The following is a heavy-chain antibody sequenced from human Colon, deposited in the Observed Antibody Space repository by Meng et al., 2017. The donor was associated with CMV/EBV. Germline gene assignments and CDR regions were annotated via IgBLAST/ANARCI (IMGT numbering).Heavy chain of an antibody. J-gene: IGHJ4*02. CDR2: ISGYNGNT. D-gene: IGHD2-15*01. CDR3: ARHRSTPEFDY. Sequence: SCTASGYTFPSYGISWVRQAPGQGLEWMGWISGYNGNTKYAQKIQGRVTMTTDTSTSTVYMELRSLRSDDTAVYYCARHRSTPEFDYWGQGTLVTVSS. CDR1: GYTFPSYG. V-gene: IGHV1-18*01.